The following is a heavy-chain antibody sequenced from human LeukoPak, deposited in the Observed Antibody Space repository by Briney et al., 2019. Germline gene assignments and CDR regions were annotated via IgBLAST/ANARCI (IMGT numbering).Heavy chain of an antibody. V-gene: IGHV4-59*01. CDR3: ARRRKVTDYYDSSASTRVAFDI. D-gene: IGHD3-22*01. CDR1: GGSISGYH. Sequence: SETLSLTCNVSGGSISGYHWSWIRQPPGKGLEWLGYIYYSGSSNYNPSLKSRVTMSADTSKNQFSLKLSSVTAADTAVYYCARRRKVTDYYDSSASTRVAFDIWGQGTMVTVSS. CDR2: IYYSGSS. J-gene: IGHJ3*02.